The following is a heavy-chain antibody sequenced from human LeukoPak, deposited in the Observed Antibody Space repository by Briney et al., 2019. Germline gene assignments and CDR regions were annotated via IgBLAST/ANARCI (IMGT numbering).Heavy chain of an antibody. CDR2: IWYDGSNQ. CDR3: AKDKDTPATAQPQRGYFES. D-gene: IGHD2-21*02. J-gene: IGHJ4*02. CDR1: GFPFSGSG. V-gene: IGHV3-33*06. Sequence: GGSLRLSCAASGFPFSGSGTHWVRQAPGKGLEWVAVIWYDGSNQYYADSVKGRFTISRDNSKNTVDLQMNSLRAEDTAVYFCAKDKDTPATAQPQRGYFESWGQGTLVTVSS.